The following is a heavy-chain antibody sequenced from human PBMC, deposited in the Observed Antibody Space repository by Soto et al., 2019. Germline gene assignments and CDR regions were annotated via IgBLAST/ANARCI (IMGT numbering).Heavy chain of an antibody. CDR2: TYYRSKWYN. J-gene: IGHJ4*02. V-gene: IGHV6-1*01. CDR1: GDSVSSNSAA. Sequence: SQTLSLTCAISGDSVSSNSAALNWIRQSPSRGLEWLGRTYYRSKWYNDYAVSVKSRITINPDTSKNQFSLQLNSVTPEDTAVYYCARNPGIAVAGPLDYWGQGTLVTVSS. D-gene: IGHD6-19*01. CDR3: ARNPGIAVAGPLDY.